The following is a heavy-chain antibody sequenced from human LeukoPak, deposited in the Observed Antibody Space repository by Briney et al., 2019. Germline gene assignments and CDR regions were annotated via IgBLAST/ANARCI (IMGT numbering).Heavy chain of an antibody. V-gene: IGHV1-18*01. Sequence: ASVKVSCKASGYTSTSYGISWVRQAPGQGLEWMGWISAYNGNTNNAQKLQGRVTMTTDTSTSTGYVELRSLRSDDTAVYYCAGGSIYYYKGADNRFDPWVQGALVTVCS. D-gene: IGHD3-22*01. CDR2: ISAYNGNT. J-gene: IGHJ5*02. CDR1: GYTSTSYG. CDR3: AGGSIYYYKGADNRFDP.